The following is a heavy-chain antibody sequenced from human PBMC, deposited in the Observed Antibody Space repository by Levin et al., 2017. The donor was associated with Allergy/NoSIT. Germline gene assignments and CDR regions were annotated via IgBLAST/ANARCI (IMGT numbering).Heavy chain of an antibody. V-gene: IGHV5-51*01. CDR3: ARRDAYNFWFFDY. CDR1: GYSFRSYW. J-gene: IGHJ4*02. D-gene: IGHD5-24*01. Sequence: GESLKISCKASGYSFRSYWIGWVRQMPGKGLEWMGIIYGGDSDTSYSPSFQGQVTISADKSITTAYLQWNSLRASDTAIYYCARRDAYNFWFFDYWGQGTLVTVSS. CDR2: IYGGDSDT.